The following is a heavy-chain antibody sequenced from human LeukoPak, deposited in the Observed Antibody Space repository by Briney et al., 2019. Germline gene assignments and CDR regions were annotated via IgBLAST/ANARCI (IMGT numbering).Heavy chain of an antibody. CDR2: INSDGSST. Sequence: GGSLRLSCAASGFTFSSYWMHWVRQAPGKGRVGVSRINSDGSSTSYADSVKGRFTISRDNAKNTLYLQMNSLRAEDTAVYYCARDLAAAGFLPDNDYWGQGTLVTVSS. CDR3: ARDLAAAGFLPDNDY. CDR1: GFTFSSYW. V-gene: IGHV3-74*01. D-gene: IGHD6-13*01. J-gene: IGHJ4*02.